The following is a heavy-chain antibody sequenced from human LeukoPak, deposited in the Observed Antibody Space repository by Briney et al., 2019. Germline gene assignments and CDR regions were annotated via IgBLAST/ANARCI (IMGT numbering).Heavy chain of an antibody. CDR3: AKDSGQQLDEGWFDP. V-gene: IGHV3-23*01. Sequence: GGSLRLSCATSGFTISNYAMSWVRQAPGKGLEWLSTIGSGGGTYYADSVKGRFTISRDNSKNTLYLQMNSLRAEDTAVYYCAKDSGQQLDEGWFDPWGQGTLVTVSS. CDR1: GFTISNYA. CDR2: IGSGGGT. J-gene: IGHJ5*02. D-gene: IGHD6-13*01.